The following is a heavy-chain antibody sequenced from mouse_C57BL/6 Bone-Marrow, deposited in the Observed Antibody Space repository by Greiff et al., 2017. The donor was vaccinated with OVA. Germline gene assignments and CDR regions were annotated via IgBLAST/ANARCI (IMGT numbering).Heavy chain of an antibody. CDR2: IWWDDDK. CDR3: ARIEIYYGNYVDY. J-gene: IGHJ2*01. V-gene: IGHV8-8*01. Sequence: QVTLKASGPGLLQPSQTLSLTCSFSGFSLSTFGMGVGWIRQPSGKGLEWLAHIWWDDDKYYNPALKSRLTISKDTSKNQVFLKIANVDTADTATDYCARIEIYYGNYVDYWGQGTTLTVSS. CDR1: GFSLSTFGMG. D-gene: IGHD2-1*01.